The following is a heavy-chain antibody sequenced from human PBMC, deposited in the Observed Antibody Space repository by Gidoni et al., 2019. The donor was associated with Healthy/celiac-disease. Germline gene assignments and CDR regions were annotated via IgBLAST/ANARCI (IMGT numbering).Heavy chain of an antibody. CDR2: INHSGST. Sequence: QVQLQQWGAGLLKPSETLSLTCAVYGGSFSGYYWSWIRQPPGKGLEWIGEINHSGSTNYNPSLKSRVTISVDTSKNQFSLKLSSVTAADTAVYYCARYKDRYCSGGSCSYFDYWGQGTLVTVSS. CDR1: GGSFSGYY. CDR3: ARYKDRYCSGGSCSYFDY. D-gene: IGHD2-15*01. J-gene: IGHJ4*02. V-gene: IGHV4-34*01.